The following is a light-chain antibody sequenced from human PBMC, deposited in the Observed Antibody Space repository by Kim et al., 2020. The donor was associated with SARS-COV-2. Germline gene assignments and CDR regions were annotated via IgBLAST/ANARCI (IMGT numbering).Light chain of an antibody. CDR2: LNSDGSH. CDR3: QTWGTGIHWV. Sequence: VKPTCTLGSGHSSDAIAWHQQQPEKGPRYLRKLNSDGSHSKGDGIPDRFSGSSSGAERYLTISSLQSEDEADYYCQTWGTGIHWVFGGGTQLTVL. V-gene: IGLV4-69*01. J-gene: IGLJ3*02. CDR1: SGHSSDA.